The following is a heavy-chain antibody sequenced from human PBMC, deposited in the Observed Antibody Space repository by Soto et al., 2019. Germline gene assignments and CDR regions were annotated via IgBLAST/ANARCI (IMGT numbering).Heavy chain of an antibody. CDR3: ARGLCTGGTFYGLTSDV. V-gene: IGHV1-8*02. CDR2: MSPYNGNS. Sequence: ASVKVSCKASGYTFTSYPMHWVRQAPGQRLEWMGWMSPYNGNSNSAQKFQGRITMTRNTSITTAYMELSSLTSEDTALYYCARGLCTGGTFYGLTSDVWGQGTRVTVSS. J-gene: IGHJ3*01. CDR1: GYTFTSYP. D-gene: IGHD2-8*02.